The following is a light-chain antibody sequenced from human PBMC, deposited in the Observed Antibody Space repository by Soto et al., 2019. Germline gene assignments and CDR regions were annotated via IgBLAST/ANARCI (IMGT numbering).Light chain of an antibody. CDR3: QSYDGNSVF. Sequence: NFMLTQPHSVSESPGKTVTISCTGSSGSIASNYVQWYQQRPGSAPTTVIYENNQRPSGVPDRFSGSIDSSSNSASLTISGLKTEDEADYYCQSYDGNSVFFGGGTKVTVL. V-gene: IGLV6-57*02. CDR1: SGSIASNY. CDR2: ENN. J-gene: IGLJ2*01.